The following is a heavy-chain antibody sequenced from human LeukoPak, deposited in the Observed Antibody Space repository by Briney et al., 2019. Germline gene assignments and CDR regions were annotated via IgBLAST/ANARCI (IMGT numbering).Heavy chain of an antibody. CDR3: TGRSVAFYYDSREP. D-gene: IGHD3-22*01. J-gene: IGHJ4*02. CDR2: IYYSEST. CDR1: GGSISSYY. Sequence: PSETLSLTCTVSGGSISSYYWSWIRQPPGKGLEWIGYIYYSESTNYNPSLKSRVTISVDTSKNQFSLKPRSVTAADTAVYYCTGRSVAFYYDSREPWGQGTLVTVSS. V-gene: IGHV4-59*01.